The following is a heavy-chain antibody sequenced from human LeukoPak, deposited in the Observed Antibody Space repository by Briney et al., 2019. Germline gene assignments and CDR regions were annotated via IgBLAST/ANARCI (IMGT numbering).Heavy chain of an antibody. CDR3: ARDRLRFLGGTVDY. V-gene: IGHV1-18*01. CDR2: ISAYNGNT. Sequence: GASVKVSCKASGYTSTSYGISWVRQAPGQGLEWMGWISAYNGNTNYAQKLQGRVTMTTDTSTSTAYMELRSLRSDDTAVYYCARDRLRFLGGTVDYWGQGTLVTVSS. J-gene: IGHJ4*02. CDR1: GYTSTSYG. D-gene: IGHD3-3*01.